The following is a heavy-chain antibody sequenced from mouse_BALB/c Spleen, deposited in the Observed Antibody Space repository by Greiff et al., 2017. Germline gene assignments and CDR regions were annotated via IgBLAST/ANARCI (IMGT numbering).Heavy chain of an antibody. CDR1: GYSITSGYY. V-gene: IGHV3-6*02. CDR2: ISYDGSN. J-gene: IGHJ1*01. D-gene: IGHD2-2*01. CDR3: ARGGGYHWYFDV. Sequence: VQLQQSGPGLVKPSQSLSLTCSVTGYSITSGYYWNWIRQFPGNKLEWMGYISYDGSNNYNPSLKNRISITRDTSKNQFFLKLNSVTTEDTATYYCARGGGYHWYFDVWGAGTTVTVSS.